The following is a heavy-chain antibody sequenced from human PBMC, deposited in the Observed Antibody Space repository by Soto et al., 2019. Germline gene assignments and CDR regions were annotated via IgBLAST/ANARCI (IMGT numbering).Heavy chain of an antibody. CDR2: FFYGGRT. J-gene: IGHJ4*02. Sequence: QVQLQQSGPGLLKTSETLSLTCTVSGGSISSPSYNWGWVRQPPGKGPEWIGSFFYGGRTHYSPSLESRLSISVDTARSQVSLILTSVTAADTAVYYCATVASTHFDSWGQGALVVVSS. CDR1: GGSISSPSYN. D-gene: IGHD1-1*01. V-gene: IGHV4-39*01. CDR3: ATVASTHFDS.